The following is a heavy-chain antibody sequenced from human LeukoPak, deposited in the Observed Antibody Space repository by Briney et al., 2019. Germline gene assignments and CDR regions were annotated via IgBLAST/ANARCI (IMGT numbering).Heavy chain of an antibody. D-gene: IGHD3-22*01. Sequence: SETLSLTCTVSGGSISSYYWSWLRQPAGKGLEWIGRIYTSGSTNYNPSLKSRVTMSVDTSKNQFSLKLSSVTAADTAVYYCARNYYDSSVAGYYFDYWGQGTLVTVSS. CDR3: ARNYYDSSVAGYYFDY. CDR2: IYTSGST. J-gene: IGHJ4*02. V-gene: IGHV4-4*07. CDR1: GGSISSYY.